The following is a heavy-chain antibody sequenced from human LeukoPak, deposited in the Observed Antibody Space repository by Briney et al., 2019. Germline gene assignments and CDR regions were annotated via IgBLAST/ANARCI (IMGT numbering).Heavy chain of an antibody. CDR3: AKGARGPGDYYYGMDV. J-gene: IGHJ6*02. CDR2: ISGSGGST. V-gene: IGHV3-23*01. Sequence: GGSLRLSCAASGFAFSSYAMSWVRQAPGKGLEWVSAISGSGGSTYYADSVKGRFTISRDNSKNTLYLQMNSLRAEDTAVYYCAKGARGPGDYYYGMDVWGQGTTVTVSS. D-gene: IGHD7-27*01. CDR1: GFAFSSYA.